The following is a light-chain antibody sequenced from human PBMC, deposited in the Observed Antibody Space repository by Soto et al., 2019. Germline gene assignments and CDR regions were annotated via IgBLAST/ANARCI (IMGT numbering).Light chain of an antibody. V-gene: IGKV1-33*01. CDR3: QKSDHLPL. Sequence: IQMTQSPPSLSASVGDRVTTTCQASHDIGNSLNWYQDKPGQAPKLVIYDAYNLETGVPSTFSGGGYGTHFTFTISSLRPEDIGTYYCQKSDHLPLFGPGTKVDIK. CDR2: DAY. CDR1: HDIGNS. J-gene: IGKJ3*01.